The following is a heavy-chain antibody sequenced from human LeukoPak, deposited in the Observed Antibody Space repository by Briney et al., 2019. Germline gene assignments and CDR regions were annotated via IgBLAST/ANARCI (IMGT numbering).Heavy chain of an antibody. CDR2: IYYSGST. CDR1: GGSISSYY. D-gene: IGHD3-3*01. CDR3: ARGTYGTTIFGVAHYYYDY. Sequence: SETLSLTCTVSGGSISSYYWSWIRQPPGKGLEWIGYIYYSGSTNYNPSLKSRVTISVDTSKNQFSLKLTSVTAADTAVYYCARGTYGTTIFGVAHYYYDYWGQGTLVTVSS. J-gene: IGHJ4*02. V-gene: IGHV4-59*12.